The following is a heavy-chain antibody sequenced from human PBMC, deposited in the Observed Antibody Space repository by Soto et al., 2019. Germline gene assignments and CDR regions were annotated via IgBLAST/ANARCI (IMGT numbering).Heavy chain of an antibody. D-gene: IGHD2-15*01. CDR2: IYYSRDT. Sequence: QVQLQESGPGLVKPSQPLSLTCTVSGGSISSGSFYWTWIRQHPGKGLEFIGYIYYSRDTYYNPSLRSRVIISLDTSKNQFSLRLNSVTAADTAVYYCAREWSGGRRDGNPDKYYGMDVWGQGTKVTVSS. CDR3: AREWSGGRRDGNPDKYYGMDV. V-gene: IGHV4-31*03. CDR1: GGSISSGSFY. J-gene: IGHJ6*02.